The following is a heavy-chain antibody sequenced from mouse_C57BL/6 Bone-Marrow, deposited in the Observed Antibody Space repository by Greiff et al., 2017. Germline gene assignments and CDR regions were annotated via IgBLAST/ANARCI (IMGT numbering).Heavy chain of an antibody. V-gene: IGHV5-6*01. Sequence: EVHLVESGGDLVKPGGSLKLSCAASGFTFSSYGMSWVRQTPDKRLEWVATISSGGSYTYYPDSVKGRFTISRDNAKNTLYLQMSSLKSEDTAMYYCARPPITTVVAPYYYAMDYWGQGTSVTVSS. CDR3: ARPPITTVVAPYYYAMDY. D-gene: IGHD1-1*01. CDR1: GFTFSSYG. J-gene: IGHJ4*01. CDR2: ISSGGSYT.